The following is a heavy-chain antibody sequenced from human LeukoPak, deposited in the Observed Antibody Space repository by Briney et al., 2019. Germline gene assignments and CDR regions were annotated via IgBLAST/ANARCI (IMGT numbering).Heavy chain of an antibody. Sequence: GGSLRLSCAASGFTFSSHSMNWVRQAPGKGLEWVSSINSGSAYIYYADSVKGRFTISRDNARNSLYPQMTSLRAEDTAVYYCARDSGSNYYYYYMDVWGKGTTVTVSS. CDR2: INSGSAYI. CDR3: ARDSGSNYYYYYMDV. V-gene: IGHV3-21*01. D-gene: IGHD6-13*01. CDR1: GFTFSSHS. J-gene: IGHJ6*03.